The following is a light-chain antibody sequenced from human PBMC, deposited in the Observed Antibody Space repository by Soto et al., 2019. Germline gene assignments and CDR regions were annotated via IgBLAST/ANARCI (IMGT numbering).Light chain of an antibody. J-gene: IGLJ1*01. CDR2: DVS. Sequence: QSVLTQPRSVSGSPGQSVTISCTGTSSDVGGYNYVSWYQQHPGKAPKLMIYDVSKRPSGVPDRFSGSKSGNTASLTISGLQAEAEADYYCCSYAGSYTFHVFGTGTKVTVL. CDR3: CSYAGSYTFHV. V-gene: IGLV2-11*01. CDR1: SSDVGGYNY.